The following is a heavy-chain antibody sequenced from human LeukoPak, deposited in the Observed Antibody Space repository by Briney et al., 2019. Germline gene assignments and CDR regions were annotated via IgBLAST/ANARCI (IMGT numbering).Heavy chain of an antibody. CDR2: IYPGDSET. V-gene: IGHV5-51*01. J-gene: IGHJ6*04. CDR3: ARDSEPKSMDV. D-gene: IGHD1-14*01. Sequence: GESLKISCNCSGYRFAAFLISWGRQMPGKGLEWMGMIYPGDSETRYSPSFQGQVPISADTSVSTAYLQWRSLNASDSAIYYCARDSEPKSMDVWGKGNTVTVSS. CDR1: GYRFAAFL.